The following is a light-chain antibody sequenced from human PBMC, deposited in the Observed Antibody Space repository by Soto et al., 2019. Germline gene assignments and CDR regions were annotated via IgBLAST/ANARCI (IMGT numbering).Light chain of an antibody. CDR1: SSNIGANYD. CDR3: QSYDSTLSARYV. Sequence: QSVLRHPPSVSGAPGQRVTISCTGSSSNIGANYDVHWYQHRPGTAPKLLIFGNTNRPSGVPDRFSGSKSGTSASLAITGLQAEDEGDYYRQSYDSTLSARYVFGTGTKVTXL. V-gene: IGLV1-40*01. J-gene: IGLJ1*01. CDR2: GNT.